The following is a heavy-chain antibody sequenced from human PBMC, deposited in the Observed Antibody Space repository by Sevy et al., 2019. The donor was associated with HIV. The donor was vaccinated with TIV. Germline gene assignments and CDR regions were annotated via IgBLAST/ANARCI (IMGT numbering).Heavy chain of an antibody. CDR3: ARVLSGSYYGSY. CDR1: GYTFTGYY. D-gene: IGHD1-26*01. J-gene: IGHJ4*02. CDR2: INPNSGGT. V-gene: IGHV1-2*06. Sequence: ASVKVSCKASGYTFTGYYMHWVRQAPGQGLEWMGRINPNSGGTNYAQKFQGRVTMTRDTSISTAYMELSGLRSDDTAVYYCARVLSGSYYGSYWGQGTLVTVSS.